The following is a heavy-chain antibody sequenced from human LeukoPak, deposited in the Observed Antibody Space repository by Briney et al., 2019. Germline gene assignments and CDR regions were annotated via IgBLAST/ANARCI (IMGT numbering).Heavy chain of an antibody. CDR1: GVSISSGSNY. D-gene: IGHD3-3*01. J-gene: IGHJ4*02. CDR2: IYSSGST. Sequence: SETLSLTCSVSGVSISSGSNYWGWIRQPPGKTLEWIGSIYSSGSTNYNPSLKSRVTISVDTSKNQFSLKLSSVTAADTAVYYCARANLYYDFWSGYYSPFDYWGQGTLVTVSS. CDR3: ARANLYYDFWSGYYSPFDY. V-gene: IGHV4-39*07.